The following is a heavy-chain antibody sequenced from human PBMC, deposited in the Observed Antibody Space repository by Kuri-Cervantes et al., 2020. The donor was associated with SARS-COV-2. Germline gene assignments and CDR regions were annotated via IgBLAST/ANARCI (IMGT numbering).Heavy chain of an antibody. J-gene: IGHJ1*01. CDR2: IRSKANSYAT. Sequence: GESLKISCAASGFTFSGSAMHWVRQASGKGLEWVGRIRSKANSYATAYAASVKGRFTISRDDSKNTAYLQMNSLKTEDTAVYYCLTYYVWGSYRPPLCPRWGQGTLVTVSS. D-gene: IGHD3-16*02. CDR3: LTYYVWGSYRPPLCPR. V-gene: IGHV3-73*01. CDR1: GFTFSGSA.